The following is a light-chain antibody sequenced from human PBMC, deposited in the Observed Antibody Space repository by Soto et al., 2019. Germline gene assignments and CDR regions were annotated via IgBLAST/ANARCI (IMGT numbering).Light chain of an antibody. CDR3: QQYNSYSPLLT. J-gene: IGKJ3*01. CDR1: QSISSW. CDR2: KAS. Sequence: DIQMTQSPSTLSASVGDRVTITCRASQSISSWLAWYQQKPGKAPKLLIYKASSLESGVPSRFSGSGSGTEFTLTISSLQPDDFATYHCQQYNSYSPLLTFGPGTKVDIK. V-gene: IGKV1-5*03.